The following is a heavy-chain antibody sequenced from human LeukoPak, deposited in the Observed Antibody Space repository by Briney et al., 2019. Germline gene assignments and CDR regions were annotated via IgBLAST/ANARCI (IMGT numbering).Heavy chain of an antibody. CDR3: ARTATGYISGWYFSPWFDP. Sequence: SETLSLTCAVYGGSFSGYYWSWIRQPPGKGLEWIGEINHSGSTNYNPSLKSRVTISVDTSKNQFSLKLSSVTAADTAVYYCARTATGYISGWYFSPWFDPWGQGTLVTVSS. J-gene: IGHJ5*02. D-gene: IGHD6-19*01. V-gene: IGHV4-34*01. CDR1: GGSFSGYY. CDR2: INHSGST.